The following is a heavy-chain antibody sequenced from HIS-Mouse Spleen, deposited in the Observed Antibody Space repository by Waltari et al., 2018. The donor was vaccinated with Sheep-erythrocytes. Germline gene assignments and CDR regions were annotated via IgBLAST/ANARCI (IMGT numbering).Heavy chain of an antibody. CDR1: FSGYY. J-gene: IGHJ5*02. Sequence: FSGYYWCWTRQPPGKGLEWIGEINHSGSTNYNPSLKSRVTISVDTSKNQFSLKLSSVTAADTAVYYCARSITMIVVVIKTNWFDPWGQGTLVTVSS. CDR2: INHSGST. D-gene: IGHD3-22*01. V-gene: IGHV4-34*01. CDR3: ARSITMIVVVIKTNWFDP.